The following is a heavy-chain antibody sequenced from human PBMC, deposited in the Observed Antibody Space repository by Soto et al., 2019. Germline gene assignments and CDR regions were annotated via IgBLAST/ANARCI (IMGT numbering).Heavy chain of an antibody. CDR1: GGSFSGYY. CDR2: INHSGST. Sequence: SETLSLTCAVYGGSFSGYYWSWIRQPPGKGLEWIGEINHSGSTNYNPSLKSRVTISVDTSKNQFSLKLSSVTAADTAAYYCARGQRGYCSSTSCSNWFDPWGQGTLVTVSS. D-gene: IGHD2-2*01. J-gene: IGHJ5*02. CDR3: ARGQRGYCSSTSCSNWFDP. V-gene: IGHV4-34*01.